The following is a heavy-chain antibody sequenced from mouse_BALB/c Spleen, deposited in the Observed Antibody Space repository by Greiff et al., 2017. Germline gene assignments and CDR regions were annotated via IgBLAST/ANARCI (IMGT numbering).Heavy chain of an antibody. J-gene: IGHJ2*01. Sequence: EVMLVESGGGLVKPGGSLKLSCAASGFTFSSYAMSWVRQTPEKRLEWVATISSGGSYTYYPDSVKGRFTISRDNAKNTLYLQMSSLRSEDTAMYYCARREYDYVLDYWGQGTTLTVSS. V-gene: IGHV5-9-1*01. CDR3: ARREYDYVLDY. CDR1: GFTFSSYA. D-gene: IGHD2-4*01. CDR2: ISSGGSYT.